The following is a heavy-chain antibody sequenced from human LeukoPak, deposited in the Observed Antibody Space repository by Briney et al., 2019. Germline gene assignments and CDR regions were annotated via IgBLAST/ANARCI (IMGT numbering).Heavy chain of an antibody. D-gene: IGHD2-2*01. CDR2: INHSGST. CDR1: GGSFSGYY. J-gene: IGHJ6*03. V-gene: IGHV4-34*01. Sequence: SETLSLTCAVYGGSFSGYYWSWIRQPPGKGLEWIGEINHSGSTNYNPSLKSRVTISVDTSKNQFSLKLSSVTAADTAVYYCARQVIVVVPAAMRYMDVWGKGTTVTVSS. CDR3: ARQVIVVVPAAMRYMDV.